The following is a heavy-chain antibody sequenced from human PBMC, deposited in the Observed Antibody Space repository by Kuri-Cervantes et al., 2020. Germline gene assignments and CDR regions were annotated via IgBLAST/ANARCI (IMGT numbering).Heavy chain of an antibody. CDR3: AGEKSDTAMVTYQDY. D-gene: IGHD5-18*01. V-gene: IGHV3-30-3*01. Sequence: GGSLRLSCAASGFTFSSYAMHWVRQAPGKGLGWVAVISYDGSNKYYADYVKGRFTISRDNSKNTLYLQMISLRAEDTAVYYCAGEKSDTAMVTYQDYWGQGTLVTVSS. J-gene: IGHJ4*02. CDR1: GFTFSSYA. CDR2: ISYDGSNK.